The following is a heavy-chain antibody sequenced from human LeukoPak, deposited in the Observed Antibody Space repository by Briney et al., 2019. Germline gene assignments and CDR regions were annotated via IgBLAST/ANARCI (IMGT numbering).Heavy chain of an antibody. CDR3: ARDPYSHDSSGFSYFLQY. CDR2: VSYDGDFK. D-gene: IGHD6-19*01. Sequence: LTGGSLRLSCVGSGFVFGKYAVHWVRQAPGKGLEWVAVVSYDGDFKLHGDSVKGRFTISRDNSQNMLFLQMNDLRPQDAATYFCARDPYSHDSSGFSYFLQYWGQGTVVTVSS. V-gene: IGHV3-30-3*01. J-gene: IGHJ4*02. CDR1: GFVFGKYA.